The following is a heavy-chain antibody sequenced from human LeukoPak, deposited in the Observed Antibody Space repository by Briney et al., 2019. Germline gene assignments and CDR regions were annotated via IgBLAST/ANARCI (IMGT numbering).Heavy chain of an antibody. CDR3: ARSVGYSSWYTDAFEI. D-gene: IGHD6-13*01. V-gene: IGHV4-39*07. Sequence: PSQTLSLTCTVSGGSISSGGYYWGWIRQPPGKGLEWIGSIYYSGSTYYNPSLKSRVTISVDTSKNQFSLKLSSVTAADTAVYYCARSVGYSSWYTDAFEIWGQGTMVTVSS. CDR1: GGSISSGGYY. CDR2: IYYSGST. J-gene: IGHJ3*02.